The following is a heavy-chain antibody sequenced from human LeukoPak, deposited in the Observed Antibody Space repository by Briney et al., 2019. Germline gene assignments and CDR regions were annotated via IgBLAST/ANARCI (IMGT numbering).Heavy chain of an antibody. Sequence: GASVKVSCKASGYTFTGYYMHWVRQAPGQGLEWMGWINPNSGGTNYAQKFQGRVTMTRDTSISTAYMELSRLRSDDTAVYYCARSFVPAASSVFDPWGQGTLVTVSS. D-gene: IGHD2-2*01. CDR2: INPNSGGT. V-gene: IGHV1-2*02. CDR1: GYTFTGYY. CDR3: ARSFVPAASSVFDP. J-gene: IGHJ5*02.